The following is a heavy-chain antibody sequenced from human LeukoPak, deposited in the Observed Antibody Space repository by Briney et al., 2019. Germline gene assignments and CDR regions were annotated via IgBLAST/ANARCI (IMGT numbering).Heavy chain of an antibody. Sequence: ASVKVSCKASGYAFTGYYIHWVRQAPGQGLEWMGWINPNSGGTKYAQKFQGRVTMTRDTSISTAYMELSRLRSDDTAVYYCARVLRPNEWELPYFDYWGQGTLVTVSS. V-gene: IGHV1-2*02. CDR3: ARVLRPNEWELPYFDY. CDR2: INPNSGGT. CDR1: GYAFTGYY. J-gene: IGHJ4*02. D-gene: IGHD1-26*01.